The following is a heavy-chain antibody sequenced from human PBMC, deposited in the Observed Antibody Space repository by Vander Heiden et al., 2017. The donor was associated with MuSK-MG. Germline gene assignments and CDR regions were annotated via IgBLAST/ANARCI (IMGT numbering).Heavy chain of an antibody. CDR3: ASGGELPKGYYYYGMDV. Sequence: QVQLVQSGAEVKKPGASVKVSCKASGHTFTSYYMHWVRQAPGQGLEWMGIINPSGGSTSYAQKFQGRVTMTRDTSTSTVYMELSSLRSEDTAVYYCASGGELPKGYYYYGMDVWGQGTTVTVSS. D-gene: IGHD1-26*01. J-gene: IGHJ6*02. CDR2: INPSGGST. CDR1: GHTFTSYY. V-gene: IGHV1-46*03.